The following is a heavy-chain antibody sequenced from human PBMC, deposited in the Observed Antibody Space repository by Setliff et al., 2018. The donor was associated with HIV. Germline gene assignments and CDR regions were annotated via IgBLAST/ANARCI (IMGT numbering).Heavy chain of an antibody. V-gene: IGHV4-61*09. D-gene: IGHD1-26*01. CDR3: ARRIIVGAISDVFDI. Sequence: PSETLSLTCTVSDGSISSGSYYWTWIRQPAGKGLEWLGHIKDTGATNYSPSLKSRVTMSIDTSNKQFSLKLSSVTAADTAVYYCARRIIVGAISDVFDIWGQGTLVTVSS. CDR1: DGSISSGSYY. CDR2: IKDTGAT. J-gene: IGHJ3*02.